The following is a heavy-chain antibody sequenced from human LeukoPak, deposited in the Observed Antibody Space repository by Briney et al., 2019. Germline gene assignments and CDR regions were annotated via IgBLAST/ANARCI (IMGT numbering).Heavy chain of an antibody. CDR2: IRFDGSIT. V-gene: IGHV3-30*02. J-gene: IGHJ4*02. CDR1: GFTFSDYG. Sequence: GGSLRLSCAASGFTFSDYGMVWVRVRQAPGKGLEWMAFIRFDGSITYYADSVRDRFTISRDNSKNTLYLQMNSLRAEDTAVYYCAKDGRVGATSAFSFDYWGQGTLVTVSS. CDR3: AKDGRVGATSAFSFDY. D-gene: IGHD1-26*01.